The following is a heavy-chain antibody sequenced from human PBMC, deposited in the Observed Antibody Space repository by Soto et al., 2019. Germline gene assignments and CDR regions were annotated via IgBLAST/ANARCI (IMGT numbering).Heavy chain of an antibody. Sequence: SETLSLTCSVSGGSIGSYYWSWIRQPPGKGLEWVGYIYYSGSTNYNPSLKSRVTISVDTSKSQFSLKLSSVTAADTAVFYCARAPWSLEGTKFSFDYWGQGTLVTVSS. CDR3: ARAPWSLEGTKFSFDY. CDR2: IYYSGST. CDR1: GGSIGSYY. J-gene: IGHJ4*02. D-gene: IGHD2-21*02. V-gene: IGHV4-59*01.